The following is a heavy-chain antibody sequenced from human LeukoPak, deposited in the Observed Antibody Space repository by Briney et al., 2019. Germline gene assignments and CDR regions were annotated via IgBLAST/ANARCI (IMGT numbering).Heavy chain of an antibody. Sequence: PGGSLRLSCAASGFTFSSYAMHWVRQAPGKGLEWVAVISYDGSNKYYADSVKGRFTISRDNSKNTLYLQMDSLRAEDTAVYYCAREINVGSFDYWGQGTLVTVSS. D-gene: IGHD2-2*03. V-gene: IGHV3-30-3*01. CDR1: GFTFSSYA. CDR2: ISYDGSNK. CDR3: AREINVGSFDY. J-gene: IGHJ4*02.